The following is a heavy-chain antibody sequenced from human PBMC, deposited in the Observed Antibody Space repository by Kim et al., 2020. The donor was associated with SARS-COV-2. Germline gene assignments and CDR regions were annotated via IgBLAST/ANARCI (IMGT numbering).Heavy chain of an antibody. CDR1: GFTFSNYA. D-gene: IGHD6-13*01. CDR2: IRSSGGST. J-gene: IGHJ4*02. CDR3: KKNAGTAADYYFDY. V-gene: IGHV3-23*01. Sequence: GGSLRLSCAASGFTFSNYAMSWVRQAPGKGLEWVSGIRSSGGSTFYADSVKGRFTISRDNSKNTLYLQMNSRRAEDTAVYYCKKNAGTAADYYFDYWGQGPLATVSS.